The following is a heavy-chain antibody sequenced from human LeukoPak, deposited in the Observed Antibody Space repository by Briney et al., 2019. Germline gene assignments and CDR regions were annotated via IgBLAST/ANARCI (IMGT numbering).Heavy chain of an antibody. Sequence: SETLSLTCTVSGGSISSYYWSWIRQPAGKGLEWIGRIYTSGNTNYNPSLKSRVTMSVDTSKNQFSLKLSSVTAADTAVYYCASGGYCSSTSCYGLDAFDIWGQGTMVTVSS. J-gene: IGHJ3*02. V-gene: IGHV4-4*07. CDR3: ASGGYCSSTSCYGLDAFDI. CDR1: GGSISSYY. D-gene: IGHD2-2*01. CDR2: IYTSGNT.